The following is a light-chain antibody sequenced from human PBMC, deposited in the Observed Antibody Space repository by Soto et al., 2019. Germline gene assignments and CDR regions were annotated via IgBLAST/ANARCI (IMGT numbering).Light chain of an antibody. CDR3: AAWDDSLSGYV. CDR1: SSNIGGNA. Sequence: QSVLTQPPSASGTPGQRVTISCSVSSSNIGGNAVNWYQQLPGTTPKLLIYSNNQRPSGVPDRFSGSKSGTSASLAISGLQSEDEADYYCAAWDDSLSGYVFGTGTKVTVL. J-gene: IGLJ1*01. CDR2: SNN. V-gene: IGLV1-44*01.